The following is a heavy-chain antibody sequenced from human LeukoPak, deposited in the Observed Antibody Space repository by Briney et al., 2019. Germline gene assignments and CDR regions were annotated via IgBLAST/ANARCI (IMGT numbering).Heavy chain of an antibody. V-gene: IGHV3-21*04. CDR2: ISSSSSYI. J-gene: IGHJ4*02. Sequence: GGSLRLSCAASGFTFSSYSMNWGRQAPGKVLEWVSSISSSSSYIYYADSVKGRFTISRDNAKNSLYLQMDSLRAEDTAVYYCAKAGSIRFDYWGQGTLVTVSS. D-gene: IGHD1-26*01. CDR1: GFTFSSYS. CDR3: AKAGSIRFDY.